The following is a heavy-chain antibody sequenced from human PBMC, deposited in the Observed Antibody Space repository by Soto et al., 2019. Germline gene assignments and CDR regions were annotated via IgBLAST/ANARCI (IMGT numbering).Heavy chain of an antibody. Sequence: QVQLVESGGGVVQPGRSLRLSCSTSGFTFSNYGMHWVRQAPGKGLEWVAVISFDGNVKYYADSVKGRFTISRDNSKHTLYLHMTSLRAEDTAMYSCAKDKYGGATYLDFWGQGTLVTVSS. J-gene: IGHJ4*02. V-gene: IGHV3-30*18. D-gene: IGHD1-26*01. CDR2: ISFDGNVK. CDR3: AKDKYGGATYLDF. CDR1: GFTFSNYG.